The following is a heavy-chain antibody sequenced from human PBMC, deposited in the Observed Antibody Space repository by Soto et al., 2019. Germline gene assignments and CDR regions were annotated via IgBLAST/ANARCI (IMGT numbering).Heavy chain of an antibody. Sequence: VGSLRLSGVVSGFTFSSYAMSWVRQAPGKGLEWVSAISGSGGSTNYADSVKGRFTISRDNAKNSLYLQMNSLRAEDTAVYYCARVDRFFGPPHWFDPWGQGTLVTVSS. J-gene: IGHJ5*02. D-gene: IGHD3-3*01. V-gene: IGHV3-23*01. CDR1: GFTFSSYA. CDR2: ISGSGGST. CDR3: ARVDRFFGPPHWFDP.